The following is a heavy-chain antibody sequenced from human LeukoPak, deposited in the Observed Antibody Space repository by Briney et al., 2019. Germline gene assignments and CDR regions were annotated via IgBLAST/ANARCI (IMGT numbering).Heavy chain of an antibody. CDR1: GGSITSGDSS. CDR3: ARRMITFGGVIDYYFDS. J-gene: IGHJ4*02. CDR2: ISHSGST. Sequence: PSETLSLTCAVSGGSITSGDSSWTWVRQPPGKGLAWIGDISHSGSTYYNPSLKSRVTISIDRSKNQFSLRLSSVTAADTAVYYCARRMITFGGVIDYYFDSWGQGTLVTVSS. V-gene: IGHV4-30-2*01. D-gene: IGHD3-16*02.